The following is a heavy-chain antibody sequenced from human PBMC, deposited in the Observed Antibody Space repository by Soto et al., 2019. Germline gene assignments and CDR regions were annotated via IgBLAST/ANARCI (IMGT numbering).Heavy chain of an antibody. V-gene: IGHV3-48*01. J-gene: IGHJ4*02. CDR2: ISSSSSTI. Sequence: EVQLVDSGGGLVQPGGSLRLSCAASGFTFSSYSMNWVRQAPGKGLEWVSYISSSSSTIYYADSVKGRFTISRDNAKNSLYLQMNSLRAEDTAVYYCAREETVVSYDYWGQGTLVTVSS. D-gene: IGHD2-8*02. CDR3: AREETVVSYDY. CDR1: GFTFSSYS.